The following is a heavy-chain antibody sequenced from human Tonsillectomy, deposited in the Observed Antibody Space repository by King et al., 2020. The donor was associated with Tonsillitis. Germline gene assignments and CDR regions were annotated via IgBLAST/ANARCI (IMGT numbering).Heavy chain of an antibody. V-gene: IGHV4-34*01. D-gene: IGHD2-21*02. CDR1: GGSFSGYY. CDR2: INHSGST. Sequence: VQLQQWGAGLLKPSETLSLTCAVYGGSFSGYYWSWIRQPPGKGLEWIGEINHSGSTNYNPSLKSRVTISVDTSKNQFSLKLSSVTAADTAVYYCARLNCGGDCDSWGQGTLVTGSS. CDR3: ARLNCGGDCDS. J-gene: IGHJ5*01.